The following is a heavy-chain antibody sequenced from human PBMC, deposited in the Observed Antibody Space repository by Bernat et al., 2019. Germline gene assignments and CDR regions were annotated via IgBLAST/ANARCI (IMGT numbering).Heavy chain of an antibody. CDR2: IYHSGST. Sequence: QVQLQESGPGLVKPSQTLSLTCTVSGGSISSGDYYWSWIRQPPGKGLEWIGYIYHSGSTYYNPSLKSRVTISVDRSKNQFSLKLSSVTAADTAVYYCARVKGPYYDSSGYPDYWGQGTLVTVSS. CDR1: GGSISSGDYY. V-gene: IGHV4-30-4*01. CDR3: ARVKGPYYDSSGYPDY. J-gene: IGHJ4*02. D-gene: IGHD3-22*01.